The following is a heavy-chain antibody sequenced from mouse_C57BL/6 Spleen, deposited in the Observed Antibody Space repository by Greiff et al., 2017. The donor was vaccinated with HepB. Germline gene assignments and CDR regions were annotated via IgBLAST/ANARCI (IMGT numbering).Heavy chain of an antibody. D-gene: IGHD1-1*01. CDR3: ARYYGSSHWYFDV. Sequence: LVESGPELVKPGASVKISCKASGYAFSSSWMNWVKQRPGKGLEWIGRIYPGDGDTNYNGKFKGKATLTADKSSSTAYMQLSSLTSEDSAVYFCARYYGSSHWYFDVWGTGTTVTVSS. V-gene: IGHV1-82*01. CDR2: IYPGDGDT. CDR1: GYAFSSSW. J-gene: IGHJ1*03.